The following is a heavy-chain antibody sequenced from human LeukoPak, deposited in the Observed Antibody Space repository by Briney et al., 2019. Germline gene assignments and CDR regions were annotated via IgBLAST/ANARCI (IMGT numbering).Heavy chain of an antibody. CDR1: GYTFTSYW. V-gene: IGHV5-51*01. D-gene: IGHD3-10*01. J-gene: IGHJ3*02. Sequence: GESLKISCKGSGYTFTSYWIGWVRQMPGKGVEWMGFIYPGDSDTRYSPSFQGQVTMSVDRSITTAYLQWSSLKASDTAIYYCARKTGGSGTYKGVFDIWGQGTMVTVSS. CDR3: ARKTGGSGTYKGVFDI. CDR2: IYPGDSDT.